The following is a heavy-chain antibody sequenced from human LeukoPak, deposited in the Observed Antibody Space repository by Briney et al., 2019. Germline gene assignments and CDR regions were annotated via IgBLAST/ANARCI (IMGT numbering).Heavy chain of an antibody. D-gene: IGHD3-10*01. CDR3: AKRGSGSSGLYYFDY. CDR1: GFTFSSSA. J-gene: IGHJ4*02. Sequence: PGGSLRLSCAASGFTFSSSAMSWVRQVPGKGLEWVSAIIGSGGSTYFADSVKGRFTISRDNSKNTVYLQMSSLRAEDTAVYYCAKRGSGSSGLYYFDYWGQGTLVTVSS. CDR2: IIGSGGST. V-gene: IGHV3-23*01.